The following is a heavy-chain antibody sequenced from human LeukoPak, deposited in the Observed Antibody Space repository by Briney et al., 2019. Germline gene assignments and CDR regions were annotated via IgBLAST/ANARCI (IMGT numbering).Heavy chain of an antibody. D-gene: IGHD4-17*01. V-gene: IGHV3-7*01. CDR3: ARQHGSTATGYYYYYGMDV. Sequence: GGSLRLSCAASGFTFSSYWMSWVRQAPGKGLEWVANIKQDGSEKYYVDSVKGRFTISRDNAKNSLYLQMNSLRAEDTAVYYCARQHGSTATGYYYYYGMDVWGQGTTVTVSS. CDR1: GFTFSSYW. CDR2: IKQDGSEK. J-gene: IGHJ6*02.